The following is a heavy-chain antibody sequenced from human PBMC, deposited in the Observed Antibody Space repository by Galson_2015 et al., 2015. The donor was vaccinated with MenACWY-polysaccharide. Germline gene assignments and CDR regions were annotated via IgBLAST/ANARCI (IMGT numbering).Heavy chain of an antibody. CDR3: GRGCYGTGSGSC. J-gene: IGHJ4*02. CDR1: GYTFSGYH. D-gene: IGHD3-10*01. CDR2: IHPNSGGK. Sequence: SVKVSCKASGYTFSGYHIHRVRQAPGQGLEWMGWIHPNSGGKTFAQKFQGRVTMTRDTSVSTVYMELNSLRSDDTAVYHCGRGCYGTGSGSCCGQGTLVTVSS. V-gene: IGHV1-2*02.